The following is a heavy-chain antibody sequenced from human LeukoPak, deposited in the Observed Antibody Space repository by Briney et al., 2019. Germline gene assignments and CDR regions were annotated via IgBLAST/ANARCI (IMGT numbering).Heavy chain of an antibody. CDR1: GGSISSGGYY. V-gene: IGHV4-30-2*01. D-gene: IGHD6-19*01. CDR3: ARGSGGSSGFRGKYYFDY. Sequence: KPSETLSLTCTVSGGSISSGGYYWSWIRQPPGKGLEWIGYIYHSGSTYYNPSLKSRVTISVDRSKNQFSLKLSSVTAADTAVYYCARGSGGSSGFRGKYYFDYWGQGTLVTVSS. CDR2: IYHSGST. J-gene: IGHJ4*02.